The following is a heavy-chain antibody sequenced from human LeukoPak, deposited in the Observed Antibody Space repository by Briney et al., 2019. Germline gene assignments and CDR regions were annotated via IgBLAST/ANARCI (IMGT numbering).Heavy chain of an antibody. V-gene: IGHV4-61*01. CDR3: ARGGPYLFDP. CDR2: IYYSGST. Sequence: SETLSLTCTVSGGSISSGSYYWSWIRQPPGKGLEWIGYIYYSGSTNYNPSLKSRVTISVDTSKNQFSLKLSSVTAADTAVYYCARGGPYLFDPWGQGTLVTVSS. CDR1: GGSISSGSYY. J-gene: IGHJ5*02. D-gene: IGHD2-21*01.